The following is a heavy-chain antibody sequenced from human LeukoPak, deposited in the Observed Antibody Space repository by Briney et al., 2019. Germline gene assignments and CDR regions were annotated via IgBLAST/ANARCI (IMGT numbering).Heavy chain of an antibody. CDR1: GFPFSSCA. CDR3: VKGGTYSRDAFDI. D-gene: IGHD1-26*01. V-gene: IGHV3-64D*09. CDR2: ISRNGGDT. J-gene: IGHJ3*02. Sequence: GGSLRLSCSASGFPFSSCAIHWVRQAPGKGLEYVSCISRNGGDTYYADSVKGRFTISRDNSKNTLYLQMSSLRAEDTAVYYCVKGGTYSRDAFDIWGQGTMVAVSS.